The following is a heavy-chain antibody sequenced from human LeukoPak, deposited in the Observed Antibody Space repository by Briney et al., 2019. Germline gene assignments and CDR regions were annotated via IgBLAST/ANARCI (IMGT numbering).Heavy chain of an antibody. J-gene: IGHJ4*02. CDR3: ARGPKRITIFGVVIIRPFDY. CDR1: GGSISNYY. CDR2: IYYTGYT. Sequence: SETLSLTCNVSGGSISNYYWSWIRQPPGKGLEWIGYIYYTGYTNYNPSLKSRLTISVDTSENQFSPKLTSVTAADTAVYYCARGPKRITIFGVVIIRPFDYWGQGTLVTVSS. D-gene: IGHD3-3*01. V-gene: IGHV4-59*12.